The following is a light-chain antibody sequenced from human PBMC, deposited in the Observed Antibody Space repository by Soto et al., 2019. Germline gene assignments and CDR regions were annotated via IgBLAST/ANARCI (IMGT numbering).Light chain of an antibody. V-gene: IGKV3D-20*02. J-gene: IGKJ1*01. CDR3: QQCNNWPQWT. CDR1: QNSRSNY. Sequence: ELVLTQSPGTLSFSPVARDTLSCRSSQNSRSNYVAWYQQKPGQATRLLIFGSSSTATGIQDRFSASGSGTDFNINISSLEPEDCAVYYWQQCNNWPQWTAGQGTKV. CDR2: GSS.